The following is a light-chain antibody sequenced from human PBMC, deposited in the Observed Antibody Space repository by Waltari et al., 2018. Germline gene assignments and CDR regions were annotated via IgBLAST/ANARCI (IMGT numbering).Light chain of an antibody. V-gene: IGKV3-15*01. Sequence: EIVMTQSPATLSVSPGERATLSGRASPSVSSNLAWYHQKPGQAPRLLIYGASTRATGIPARFSGSGSGTEFTLTISSLQSEDFAVYYCQQYNNWPRTFGQGTKVEIK. CDR2: GAS. CDR1: PSVSSN. CDR3: QQYNNWPRT. J-gene: IGKJ1*01.